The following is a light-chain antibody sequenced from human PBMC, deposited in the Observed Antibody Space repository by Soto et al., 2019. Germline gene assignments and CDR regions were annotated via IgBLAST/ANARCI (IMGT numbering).Light chain of an antibody. V-gene: IGKV3-15*01. J-gene: IGKJ5*01. CDR2: GAS. CDR3: QQYNSWPPIT. CDR1: QSVRSN. Sequence: EVVMTQSPATLSVSPGERVTLSCRASQSVRSNLAWYQQKPGQSPRLLIYGASTRATGIPDRFSGGGSGTEFTLTISSLQSEDFVVYYCQQYNSWPPITFGQGTRLEIK.